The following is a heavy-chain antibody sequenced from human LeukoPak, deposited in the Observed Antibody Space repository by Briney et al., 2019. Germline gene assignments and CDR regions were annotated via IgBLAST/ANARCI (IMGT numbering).Heavy chain of an antibody. V-gene: IGHV1-18*01. CDR1: GYTFTSYG. CDR3: ARPKIPDYGDYLPVAVGYAFDI. D-gene: IGHD4-17*01. J-gene: IGHJ3*02. Sequence: ASAKVSCKASGYTFTSYGISWVRQAPGQGLEWMGWISAYNGNTNYAQKLQGRVTMTTDTSTSTAYMELRSLRSDDTAVYYCARPKIPDYGDYLPVAVGYAFDIWGQGIMVTVSS. CDR2: ISAYNGNT.